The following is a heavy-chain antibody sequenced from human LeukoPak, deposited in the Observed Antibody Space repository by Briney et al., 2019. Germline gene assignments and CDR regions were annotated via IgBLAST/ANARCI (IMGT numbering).Heavy chain of an antibody. J-gene: IGHJ4*02. D-gene: IGHD6-19*01. Sequence: SETLSLTCAVYGGSFGGYYWSWIRQPPGKGLEWIGEINHSGSTNYNPSLKSRVTISVDTSKNQFSLKLSSVTAADTAVYYCARGKQWLVRGFDYWGQGTLVTVSS. CDR2: INHSGST. CDR1: GGSFGGYY. CDR3: ARGKQWLVRGFDY. V-gene: IGHV4-34*01.